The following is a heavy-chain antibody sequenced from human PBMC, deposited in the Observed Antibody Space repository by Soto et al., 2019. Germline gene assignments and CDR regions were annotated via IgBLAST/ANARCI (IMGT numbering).Heavy chain of an antibody. V-gene: IGHV4-39*01. D-gene: IGHD3-3*01. Sequence: TLSLTCTVSGGSISSSSYYWGWIRPPPGQGLEWIGSFYYSGSTYYNPSLKSRVTISVDTSKNQFSLKLSSVTAADTAVYYCAAVLRSITILNGGWFDPWGQGTLVTVSS. J-gene: IGHJ5*02. CDR1: GGSISSSSYY. CDR3: AAVLRSITILNGGWFDP. CDR2: FYYSGST.